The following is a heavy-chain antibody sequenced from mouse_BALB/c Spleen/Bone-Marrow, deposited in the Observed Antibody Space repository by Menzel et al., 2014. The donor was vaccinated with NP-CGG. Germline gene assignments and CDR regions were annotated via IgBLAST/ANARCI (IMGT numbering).Heavy chain of an antibody. CDR2: IDPSDSYT. Sequence: QVQLQQSGAELVKPGASVKLSCKASGYTFTSYWMHWVKQRPGQGLEWIGEIDPSDSYTNYNQKFKGKATLTVDKSSSTAYMQLSSLTSEDSAVYYCARGGSGYDGCWYFDVWGAGTTVTVSS. CDR1: GYTFTSYW. J-gene: IGHJ1*01. CDR3: ARGGSGYDGCWYFDV. V-gene: IGHV1-69*02. D-gene: IGHD2-2*01.